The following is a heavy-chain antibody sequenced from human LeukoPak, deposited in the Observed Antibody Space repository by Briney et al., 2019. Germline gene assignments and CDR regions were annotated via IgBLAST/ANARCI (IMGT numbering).Heavy chain of an antibody. V-gene: IGHV4-39*01. Sequence: SETLSLTCTVSGGSISSSSYSWGWIRQPPGKGLEWIGSIYYSGSTYYNPSLKSRATVSLDTSKNQFSLKLSSVTAADTAVYYCARLAPPYYDSSGPFDHWGQGTLVIVSS. CDR1: GGSISSSSYS. J-gene: IGHJ4*02. CDR2: IYYSGST. CDR3: ARLAPPYYDSSGPFDH. D-gene: IGHD3-22*01.